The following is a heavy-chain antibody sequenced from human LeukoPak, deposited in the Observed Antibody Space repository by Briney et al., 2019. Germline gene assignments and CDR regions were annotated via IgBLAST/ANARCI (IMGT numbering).Heavy chain of an antibody. CDR1: GGSISSSSYY. CDR2: IYYSGST. J-gene: IGHJ4*02. D-gene: IGHD6-13*01. Sequence: SETLSLTCTVSGGSISSSSYYWGWIRQPPGKGLECIGSIYYSGSTYYNPSLKSRVTISVDTSKNQSSLKLSSVTAADTAVYYCATLSLIAAAGTWGQGTLVTVSS. CDR3: ATLSLIAAAGT. V-gene: IGHV4-39*01.